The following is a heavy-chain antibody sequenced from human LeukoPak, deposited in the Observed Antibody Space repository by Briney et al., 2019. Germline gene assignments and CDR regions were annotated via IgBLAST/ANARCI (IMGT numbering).Heavy chain of an antibody. CDR2: ISKDGSDK. V-gene: IGHV3-30-3*01. CDR1: GFTFSDYA. J-gene: IGHJ4*02. Sequence: PGRSLRLSCAASGFTFSDYAMHWVRQAPGKGLEWVAVISKDGSDKYYPGSVRGRFTISRDNSKNTIYLQMDSLRAEDTAIYYCARDYWWNYDYSGQGTLVTVSS. D-gene: IGHD1-7*01. CDR3: ARDYWWNYDY.